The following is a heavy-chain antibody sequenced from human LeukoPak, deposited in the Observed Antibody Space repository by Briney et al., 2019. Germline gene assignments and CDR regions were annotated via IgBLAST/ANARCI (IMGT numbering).Heavy chain of an antibody. CDR2: IYSGGST. CDR3: AKGTKQLWSRFDP. Sequence: GGSLRLSCAASGFTVSSNYMSWVRQAPGKGLEWVSVIYSGGSTYYADSVKGRFTISRDNSKYTLYLQMNSLRAEDTAVYYCAKGTKQLWSRFDPWGQGTLVTVSS. D-gene: IGHD5-18*01. J-gene: IGHJ5*02. V-gene: IGHV3-53*01. CDR1: GFTVSSNY.